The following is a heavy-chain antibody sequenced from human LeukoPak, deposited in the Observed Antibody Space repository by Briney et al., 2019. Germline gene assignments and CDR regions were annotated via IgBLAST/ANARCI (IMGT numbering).Heavy chain of an antibody. D-gene: IGHD2-21*01. Sequence: GGSLRLSGAATQFTVISNYMSWVRQAPGKGLEWVSVIYSGGSTYYADSVKVRLPISRDNSKNTLYLQMASLRAEDTAVYYCASQVVVREIDAFDIWGEGTMVTVSS. CDR3: ASQVVVREIDAFDI. CDR2: IYSGGST. CDR1: QFTVISNY. J-gene: IGHJ3*02. V-gene: IGHV3-53*01.